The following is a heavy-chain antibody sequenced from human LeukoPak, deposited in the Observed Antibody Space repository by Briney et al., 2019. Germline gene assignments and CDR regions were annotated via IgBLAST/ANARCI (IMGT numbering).Heavy chain of an antibody. CDR1: GFTFSSYA. V-gene: IGHV3-23*01. CDR3: AKPGSYDILTGYSDY. CDR2: ISGSGGST. J-gene: IGHJ4*02. D-gene: IGHD3-9*01. Sequence: PGGSLRLSCAASGFTFSSYAMSWVRQAPGKGLEWVSAISGSGGSTYYADSVKGRFTISRDNSKNTLYLQMNSLRAEDTAVYYCAKPGSYDILTGYSDYWGQGTLVTVSS.